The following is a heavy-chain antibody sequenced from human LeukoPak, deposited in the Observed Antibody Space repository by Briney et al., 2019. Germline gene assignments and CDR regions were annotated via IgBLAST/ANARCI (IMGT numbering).Heavy chain of an antibody. CDR1: GFTFSSYA. Sequence: GGSLRLSGAASGFTFSSYAMTWARQAPVKGLEWVSAISGDGTRTYYADSVKGRFTISRDNSKNTLYLEMSSLRVEDTAIYYCAKWPEGAMDYFDYWGQGTLVTVSS. CDR2: ISGDGTRT. V-gene: IGHV3-23*01. D-gene: IGHD3-16*01. CDR3: AKWPEGAMDYFDY. J-gene: IGHJ4*02.